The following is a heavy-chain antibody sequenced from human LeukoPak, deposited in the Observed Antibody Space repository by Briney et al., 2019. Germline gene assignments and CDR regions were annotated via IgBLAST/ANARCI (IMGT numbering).Heavy chain of an antibody. Sequence: SETLSLTCTVSGGSISSYYWSWIRQPPGKGLEWIGYIYYSRSTNYNPSLKSRVTISVDRSKNQFSLKLSSVTAADTAVYYCARGYDILTGCRHLDPWGQGTLVTVSS. V-gene: IGHV4-59*12. CDR2: IYYSRST. J-gene: IGHJ5*02. CDR1: GGSISSYY. D-gene: IGHD3-9*01. CDR3: ARGYDILTGCRHLDP.